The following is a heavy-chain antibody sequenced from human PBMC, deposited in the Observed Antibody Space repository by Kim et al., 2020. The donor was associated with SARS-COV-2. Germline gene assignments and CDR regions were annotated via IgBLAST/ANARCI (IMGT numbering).Heavy chain of an antibody. CDR3: ARDGPEGRDGYNYPYFDY. V-gene: IGHV1-46*01. Sequence: ASVKVSCKASGYTFTSYYMHWVRQAPGQGLEWMGIINPSGGSTSYAQKFQGSVTMTRDTSTSTVYMELSSLRSEDTAVYYCARDGPEGRDGYNYPYFDYWGQGTLVTVSS. CDR1: GYTFTSYY. D-gene: IGHD5-12*01. CDR2: INPSGGST. J-gene: IGHJ4*02.